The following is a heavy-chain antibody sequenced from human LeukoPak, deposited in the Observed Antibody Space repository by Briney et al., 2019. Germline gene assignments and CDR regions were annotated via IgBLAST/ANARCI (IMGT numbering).Heavy chain of an antibody. Sequence: GESLRISCKGSGYSFTSYWISWVRQMPGKGLEWMGRIDPSDSYTNYSPSFQGHVTISADKSISTAYLQWSSLKASDTAMYYCARHYHYDILTGYRKSGMDAWGKGTTVTVSS. CDR2: IDPSDSYT. V-gene: IGHV5-10-1*01. J-gene: IGHJ6*04. CDR3: ARHYHYDILTGYRKSGMDA. D-gene: IGHD3-9*01. CDR1: GYSFTSYW.